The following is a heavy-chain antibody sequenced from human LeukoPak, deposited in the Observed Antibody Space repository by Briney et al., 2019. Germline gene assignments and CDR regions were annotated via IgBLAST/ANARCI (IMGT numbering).Heavy chain of an antibody. CDR1: GGSISSYY. V-gene: IGHV4-59*01. J-gene: IGHJ6*03. D-gene: IGHD2-15*01. CDR3: AREREGYCSGGSCYYYYMDV. Sequence: TSETLSLTCTVSGGSISSYYWSWIRQPPGKGLEWIGYIYYSGSTNYNPSLKSRVTISVDTYKNQFSLKLSSVTAADTAVYYCAREREGYCSGGSCYYYYMDVWGKGTTVTVSS. CDR2: IYYSGST.